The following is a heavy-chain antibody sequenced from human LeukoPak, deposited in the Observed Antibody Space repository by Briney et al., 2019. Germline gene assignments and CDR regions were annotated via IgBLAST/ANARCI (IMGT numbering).Heavy chain of an antibody. CDR1: GYTFTGYY. CDR3: AKDILRFGDPYYYYGMDV. CDR2: INPNSGGT. V-gene: IGHV1-2*02. J-gene: IGHJ6*02. Sequence: ASVKVSCKASGYTFTGYYMHWVRQAPGQGLEWMGWINPNSGGTNYAQKFQGRVTMTRDTSISTAYMELSRLRAEDTALYYCAKDILRFGDPYYYYGMDVWGQGTTVTVSS. D-gene: IGHD3-10*01.